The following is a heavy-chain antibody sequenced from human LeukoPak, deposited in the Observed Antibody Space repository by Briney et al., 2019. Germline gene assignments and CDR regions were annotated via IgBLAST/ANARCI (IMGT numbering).Heavy chain of an antibody. J-gene: IGHJ4*02. CDR2: INQGGSEK. CDR3: ARYPSGYDRGFDY. CDR1: GFIFSSYW. V-gene: IGHV3-7*04. Sequence: GGSLRLSCAASGFIFSSYWMNWVRQAPGKGLEWVANINQGGSEKNYVDSVKGRFTISRDNAKNSLYLQMNSVRAEDTAVYYCARYPSGYDRGFDYWGQGTLVTVSS. D-gene: IGHD5-12*01.